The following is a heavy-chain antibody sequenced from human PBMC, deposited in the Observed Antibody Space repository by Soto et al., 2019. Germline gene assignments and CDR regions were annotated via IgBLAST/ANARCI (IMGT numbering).Heavy chain of an antibody. D-gene: IGHD3-22*01. CDR2: ISYDGSNK. J-gene: IGHJ4*02. V-gene: IGHV3-30-3*01. Sequence: GESLRLSWAASGLTFSSYAMHWVRQAPGKGLEWVAVISYDGSNKYYADSVKGRFTISRDNSKNTLYLQMNSLRAEDTAVYYCARDSTYDSSGYYPPVRYFDYWGQGTLVTVSS. CDR1: GLTFSSYA. CDR3: ARDSTYDSSGYYPPVRYFDY.